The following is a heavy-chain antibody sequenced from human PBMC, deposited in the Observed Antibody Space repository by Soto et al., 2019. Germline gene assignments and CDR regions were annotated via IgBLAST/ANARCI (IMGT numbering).Heavy chain of an antibody. CDR1: GGTFSSYA. J-gene: IGHJ4*02. D-gene: IGHD6-19*01. Sequence: RASVKVSCKASGGTFSSYAISWVRQAPGQGLEWMGGIIPIFGTANYAKKFQGRVTITAAESTSTAYMELSSLRSEDTAVYYCAFTGIAVADDLGSKLEHFDYWSQGTLVTVSS. CDR3: AFTGIAVADDLGSKLEHFDY. V-gene: IGHV1-69*13. CDR2: IIPIFGTA.